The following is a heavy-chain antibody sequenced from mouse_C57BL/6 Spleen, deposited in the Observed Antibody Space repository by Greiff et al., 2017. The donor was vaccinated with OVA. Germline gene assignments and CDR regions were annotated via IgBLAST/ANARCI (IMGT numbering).Heavy chain of an antibody. J-gene: IGHJ4*01. CDR1: GFTFSSYA. Sequence: EVQGVESGGGLVKPGGSLKLSCAASGFTFSSYAVSWVRQTPEKRLEWVATISDGGSYTYYPDNVKGRFTISRDNAKNNLYLQMSHLKSEDTARYYGARETTAYAMDYWGQGTSVTVSS. CDR2: ISDGGSYT. V-gene: IGHV5-4*01. CDR3: ARETTAYAMDY. D-gene: IGHD1-2*01.